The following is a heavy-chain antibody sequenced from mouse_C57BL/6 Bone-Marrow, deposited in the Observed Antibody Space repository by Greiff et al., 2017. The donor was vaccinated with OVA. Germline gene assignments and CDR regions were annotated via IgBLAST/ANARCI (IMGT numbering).Heavy chain of an antibody. Sequence: QVQLQQPGTELVKPGASVKLSCKASGYTFTSYWMHWVKQRPGQGLEWIGNINPSNGGTNYNDKFKSKATLTVDKSSSTAYMQLSSLTSEDSAVYYCARDRGAPKTNFYFDYWGQGTTLTVSS. CDR3: ARDRGAPKTNFYFDY. D-gene: IGHD1-3*01. CDR2: INPSNGGT. V-gene: IGHV1-53*01. J-gene: IGHJ2*01. CDR1: GYTFTSYW.